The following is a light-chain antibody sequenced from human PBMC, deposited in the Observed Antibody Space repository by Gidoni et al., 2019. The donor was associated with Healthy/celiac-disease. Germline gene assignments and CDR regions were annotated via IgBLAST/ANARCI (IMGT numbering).Light chain of an antibody. CDR1: QSISSY. CDR2: AAS. V-gene: IGKV1-39*01. CDR3: QQSYSTLFT. Sequence: DIQRTQSPSSLSASVGDRVTITCRASQSISSYLNWYQQKPGKAPKLLIYAASSLQSGVPSRFCGSGSGTDFTLTISSLQPEDFATYYCQQSYSTLFTFGPGTKVDIK. J-gene: IGKJ3*01.